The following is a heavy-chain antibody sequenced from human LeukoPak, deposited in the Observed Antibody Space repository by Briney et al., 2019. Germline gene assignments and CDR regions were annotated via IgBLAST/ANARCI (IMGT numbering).Heavy chain of an antibody. J-gene: IGHJ3*02. CDR2: INPSGGST. CDR3: ARSRLWSPRDAFDI. CDR1: GYTFTSYY. Sequence: WASVKVSCKASGYTFTSYYIHWVRQAPGQGLEWMGMINPSGGSTTYAQKFQGRVTMTRDMSTSTVYMKLSSLRSEDTAVYYCARSRLWSPRDAFDIWAQGTMVTVSS. D-gene: IGHD3-16*01. V-gene: IGHV1-46*01.